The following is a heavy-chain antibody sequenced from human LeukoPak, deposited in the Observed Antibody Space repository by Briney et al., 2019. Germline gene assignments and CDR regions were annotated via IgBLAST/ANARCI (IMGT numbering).Heavy chain of an antibody. CDR2: ISAYNGNT. Sequence: ASVKVSCKASGYTFTSYGISWVRQAPGQGLEWMGWISAYNGNTNYAQKLQGRVTMATDTSTSTAYMELRSLRSDDTAVYYCARLVVVPAAILPDYWGQGTLVTVSS. V-gene: IGHV1-18*04. J-gene: IGHJ4*02. D-gene: IGHD2-2*01. CDR1: GYTFTSYG. CDR3: ARLVVVPAAILPDY.